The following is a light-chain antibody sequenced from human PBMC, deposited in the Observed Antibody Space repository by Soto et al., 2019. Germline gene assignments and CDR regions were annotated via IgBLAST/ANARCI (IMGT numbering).Light chain of an antibody. CDR3: SSYTTTSQYG. V-gene: IGLV2-14*01. CDR1: SSDIGTYNY. J-gene: IGLJ1*01. Sequence: QSALTQPASVSGSPGQSITISCTGTSSDIGTYNYVSWFQHHPGKAPKLIIHDVGNRPSGVSYRFSVSKSGNTASLTISGLQAEDEADYHCSSYTTTSQYGFGTGTKLTVL. CDR2: DVG.